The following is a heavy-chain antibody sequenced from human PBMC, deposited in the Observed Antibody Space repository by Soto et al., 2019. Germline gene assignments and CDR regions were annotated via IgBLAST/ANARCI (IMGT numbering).Heavy chain of an antibody. CDR2: ISYDGSNK. V-gene: IGHV3-30-3*01. J-gene: IGHJ4*02. D-gene: IGHD3-10*02. Sequence: PGGSLRLSCAAPGFTFSSYAMHWVRQAPGKGLEWVAVISYDGSNKYYADSVKGRFTISRDNSKNTLYLQMNSLRAEDTAVYYCARADDYYVIGWGQGTLVTVSS. CDR1: GFTFSSYA. CDR3: ARADDYYVIG.